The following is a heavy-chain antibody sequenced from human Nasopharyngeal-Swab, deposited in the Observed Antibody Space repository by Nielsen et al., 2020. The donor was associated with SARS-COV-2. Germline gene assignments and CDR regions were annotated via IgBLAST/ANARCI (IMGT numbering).Heavy chain of an antibody. J-gene: IGHJ5*02. CDR2: IIPIYGTT. CDR1: GDTFNNNA. CDR3: ASEPGGMAAPGKHFDP. Sequence: SVKVSCKASGDTFNNNAISWVRQAPGQGLEWMGGIIPIYGTTNRAQKFQGRLTITADDTTNTAYMELSSLRSEDTAVYYCASEPGGMAAPGKHFDPWGQGTLVTVSS. D-gene: IGHD6-13*01. V-gene: IGHV1-69*13.